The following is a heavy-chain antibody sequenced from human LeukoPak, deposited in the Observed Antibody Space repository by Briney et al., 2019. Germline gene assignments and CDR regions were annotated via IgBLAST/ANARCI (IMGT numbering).Heavy chain of an antibody. J-gene: IGHJ4*02. Sequence: SETLSLTCTVSGGSISSYYWSWIRQPAGKGLEWIGRIYTSGSTNYNPSLKSRVTMSVDTSKNQFSLKLSSVTAADTAVYYCARYLTKGSVLYFDYWGQGTLVTVSS. V-gene: IGHV4-4*07. D-gene: IGHD1-26*01. CDR2: IYTSGST. CDR1: GGSISSYY. CDR3: ARYLTKGSVLYFDY.